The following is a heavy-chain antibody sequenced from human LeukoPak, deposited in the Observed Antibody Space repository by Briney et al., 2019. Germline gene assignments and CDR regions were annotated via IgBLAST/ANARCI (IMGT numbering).Heavy chain of an antibody. J-gene: IGHJ3*02. D-gene: IGHD3-3*01. V-gene: IGHV4-59*01. Sequence: SETLSLTCTVSGGSISSYYWSWIRQPPGKGLEWIGYIYYSGSTNYNPPLKSRVTISVDTSKNQFSLKLSSVTAADTAVYYCARAYYDFWSGYPTGAFDIWGQGTMVTVSS. CDR3: ARAYYDFWSGYPTGAFDI. CDR1: GGSISSYY. CDR2: IYYSGST.